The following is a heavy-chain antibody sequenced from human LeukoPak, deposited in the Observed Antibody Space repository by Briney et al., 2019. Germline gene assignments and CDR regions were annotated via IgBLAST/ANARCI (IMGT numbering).Heavy chain of an antibody. D-gene: IGHD1/OR15-1a*01. CDR3: ARRNEGEHVAY. Sequence: SETLSLTCTVSGASMSSSYWSWIRQPPGKGLEWIGYIYSSGSTYYNPSLKSRVTISVDTSKNQFSLRLSSVTAADTAVYFCARRNEGEHVAYWGQGTLVTVSS. CDR1: GASMSSSY. V-gene: IGHV4-59*01. CDR2: IYSSGST. J-gene: IGHJ4*02.